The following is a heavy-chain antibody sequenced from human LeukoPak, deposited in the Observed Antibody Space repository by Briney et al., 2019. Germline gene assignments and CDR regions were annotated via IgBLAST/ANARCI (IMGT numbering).Heavy chain of an antibody. V-gene: IGHV3-7*01. Sequence: GGSLRLSCAASGFTLSSYWMSWVRQAPGKGLEWVANIKQDGSEKYYVDSVKGRFTISRDNAKNSLYLQMNSLRAEDTAVYYCARDRTDIVVVVAATPERDYYYYGMDVWGQGTTVTVSS. CDR3: ARDRTDIVVVVAATPERDYYYYGMDV. D-gene: IGHD2-15*01. CDR2: IKQDGSEK. J-gene: IGHJ6*02. CDR1: GFTLSSYW.